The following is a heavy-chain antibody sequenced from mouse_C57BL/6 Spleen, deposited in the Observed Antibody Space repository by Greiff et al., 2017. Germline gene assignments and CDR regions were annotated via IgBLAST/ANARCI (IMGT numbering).Heavy chain of an antibody. CDR2: INPNNVGT. CDR3: AITTVVYFDY. D-gene: IGHD1-1*01. Sequence: EVQLQQSGPELVKPGASVKISFKASGYTFTDYYMNWVKQSHGTSLEWLGDINPNNVGTSYNQKFKGKATLTVDKSSSTAYMELRSLTSEDSAVYYCAITTVVYFDYWGQGTTLTVSS. J-gene: IGHJ2*01. V-gene: IGHV1-26*01. CDR1: GYTFTDYY.